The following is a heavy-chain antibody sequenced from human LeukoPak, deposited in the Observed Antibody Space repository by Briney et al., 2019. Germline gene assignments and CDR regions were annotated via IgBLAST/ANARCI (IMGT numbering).Heavy chain of an antibody. Sequence: GASVKVSCKASGYTFTGYYMHWVRQAPGQGLEWMGWINPDSGGTNYAQKFQGRVTMTRDTSKNQFSLALRSVTAADTAVYYCARSILRYYYNASGYYPYYFDYWGQGMLVTVSS. CDR2: INPDSGGT. CDR1: GYTFTGYY. J-gene: IGHJ4*02. V-gene: IGHV1-2*02. D-gene: IGHD3-22*01. CDR3: ARSILRYYYNASGYYPYYFDY.